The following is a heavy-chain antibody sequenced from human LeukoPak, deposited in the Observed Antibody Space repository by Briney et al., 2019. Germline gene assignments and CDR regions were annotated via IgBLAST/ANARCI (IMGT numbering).Heavy chain of an antibody. D-gene: IGHD1-14*01. CDR2: ISYDANNK. V-gene: IGHV3-30*18. CDR1: AFTFRTYG. CDR3: AKDRHPARTDGYYFDY. J-gene: IGHJ4*02. Sequence: PGRSLTLSCAASAFTFRTYGMHWVRQAPGKGLEWVAVISYDANNKNYADSVKGRFTVSRDNSRNTLYPQMNSLRVEDTAVYYCAKDRHPARTDGYYFDYWGQGTRVTVSS.